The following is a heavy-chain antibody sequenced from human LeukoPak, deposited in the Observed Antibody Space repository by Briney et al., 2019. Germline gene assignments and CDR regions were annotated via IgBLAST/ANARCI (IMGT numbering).Heavy chain of an antibody. D-gene: IGHD3-22*01. Sequence: SETLSLTCTVSGGSISSGSYYWSWTRQPAGKGLEWIGRIYTSGSTNYNPSLKSRVTISVDTSKNQFSLKLSSVTAADTAVYYCARDSYYFDNSGYYFLAFDIWGQGTMVTVSS. CDR2: IYTSGST. CDR3: ARDSYYFDNSGYYFLAFDI. V-gene: IGHV4-61*02. J-gene: IGHJ3*02. CDR1: GGSISSGSYY.